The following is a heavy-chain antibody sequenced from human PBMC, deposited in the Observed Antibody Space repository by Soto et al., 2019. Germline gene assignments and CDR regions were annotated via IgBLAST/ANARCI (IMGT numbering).Heavy chain of an antibody. CDR2: IIPIFGTA. D-gene: IGHD3-10*01. Sequence: ASVKVSCKASGGTFSSYAISWVRQAPGQGLEWMGGIIPIFGTANYAQKFQGRVKITADKSTSTADMELSSLRSEDTAGYYCARGITMVRGVTTYYFDYWGQGTLVTVSS. CDR3: ARGITMVRGVTTYYFDY. V-gene: IGHV1-69*06. CDR1: GGTFSSYA. J-gene: IGHJ4*02.